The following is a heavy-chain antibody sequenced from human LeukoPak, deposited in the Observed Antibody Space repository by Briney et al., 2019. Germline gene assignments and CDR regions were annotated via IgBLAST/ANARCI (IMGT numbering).Heavy chain of an antibody. D-gene: IGHD5-24*01. J-gene: IGHJ4*02. Sequence: PSETLSLTCTVSGASVTDYYCSWIRQPPAKGLEWIGYIYYSGSPNYNPSLKSRVTLSLDTSQNQFSLKLTSVTAADTAVYYCAYGGDAYKTGYWGQGTLVTVSS. CDR1: GASVTDYY. CDR3: AYGGDAYKTGY. V-gene: IGHV4-59*02. CDR2: IYYSGSP.